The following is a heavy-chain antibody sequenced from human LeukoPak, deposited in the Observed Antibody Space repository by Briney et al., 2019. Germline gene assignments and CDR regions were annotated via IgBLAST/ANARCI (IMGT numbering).Heavy chain of an antibody. D-gene: IGHD4/OR15-4a*01. J-gene: IGHJ6*04. CDR1: GYSFSAYS. V-gene: IGHV1-2*06. CDR3: ASDFYGAPREGDA. CDR2: INPSSGRT. Sequence: GASVKVSCQTSGYSFSAYSMNWVRQAPGQGLEWMGRINPSSGRTKYEQRFQGRVTMTTDTSISTAYMELSRLSSDDTAVYYCASDFYGAPREGDAWGKGTTIVVSS.